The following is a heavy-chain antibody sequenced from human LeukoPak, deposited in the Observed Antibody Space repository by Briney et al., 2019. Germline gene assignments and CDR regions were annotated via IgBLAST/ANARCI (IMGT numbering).Heavy chain of an antibody. V-gene: IGHV1-69*05. Sequence: SVKVSCKASGGTFSSYAISCVRQAPGQGLEWMGGIIPIFGTANYAQKFQGRVTITTDESTSTAYMELSSLRSEDTAVYYCARDCATYYYDSSGYSQADYWGQGTLVTVSS. CDR1: GGTFSSYA. D-gene: IGHD3-22*01. J-gene: IGHJ4*02. CDR3: ARDCATYYYDSSGYSQADY. CDR2: IIPIFGTA.